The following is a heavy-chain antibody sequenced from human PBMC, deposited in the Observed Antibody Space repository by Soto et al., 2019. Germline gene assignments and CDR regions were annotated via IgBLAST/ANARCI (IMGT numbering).Heavy chain of an antibody. CDR1: GFTFSSYA. D-gene: IGHD6-13*01. CDR2: ISGSGGST. Sequence: GGSLRLSCAASGFTFSSYAMSWVRQAPGKGLEWVSAISGSGGSTYYADSVKGRFTISRDNSKNTLYLQMNSLRAEDTAVYDCAKGVAAAGSPFDYWGQGTMVTVSS. J-gene: IGHJ4*02. CDR3: AKGVAAAGSPFDY. V-gene: IGHV3-23*01.